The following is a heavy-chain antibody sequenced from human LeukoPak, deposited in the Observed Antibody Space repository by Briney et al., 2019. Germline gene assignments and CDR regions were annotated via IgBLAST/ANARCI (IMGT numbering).Heavy chain of an antibody. CDR2: ISGSGGST. CDR3: ARDYSSSWYPYYFDY. Sequence: HPGGSLRLSCAASGFTFSSYAMSWVRQAPGKGLEWVSAISGSGGSTYYADSVKGRFTISRDNSKNTLYLQMNSLRAEDTAVYYCARDYSSSWYPYYFDYWGQGTLVTVSS. D-gene: IGHD6-13*01. V-gene: IGHV3-23*01. J-gene: IGHJ4*02. CDR1: GFTFSSYA.